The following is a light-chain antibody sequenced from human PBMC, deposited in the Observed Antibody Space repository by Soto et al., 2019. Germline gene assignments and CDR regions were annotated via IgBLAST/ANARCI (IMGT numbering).Light chain of an antibody. CDR1: SSDVGGYNY. J-gene: IGLJ3*02. CDR2: EVT. V-gene: IGLV2-8*01. Sequence: QSALTQPPSASGSPGQSVTISCTGTSSDVGGYNYVSWYQQYPGKAPRLVIYEVTKRPSGVPDRFSGSKSGNTASLTVSGLQAEDEADYYCISSTSTGTRVFGGGTKLTVL. CDR3: ISSTSTGTRV.